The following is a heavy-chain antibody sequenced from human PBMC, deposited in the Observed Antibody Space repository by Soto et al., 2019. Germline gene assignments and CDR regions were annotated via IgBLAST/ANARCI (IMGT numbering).Heavy chain of an antibody. V-gene: IGHV1-69*12. CDR1: GGTFSSYT. Sequence: QVQLVQSGAEVKQPGSSVTVSCKASGGTFSSYTISWVRQAPGQGLEWMGGIIPIFGTANYAQKFQGRVTISADESTSTAYMELSSLRSEDTAVYYCARGNHRWLQLWYFDLVGRGTLVTVSS. J-gene: IGHJ2*01. CDR2: IIPIFGTA. D-gene: IGHD5-12*01. CDR3: ARGNHRWLQLWYFDL.